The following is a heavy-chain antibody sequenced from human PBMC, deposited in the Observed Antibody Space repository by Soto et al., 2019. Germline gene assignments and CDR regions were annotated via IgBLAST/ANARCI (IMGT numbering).Heavy chain of an antibody. D-gene: IGHD3-9*01. V-gene: IGHV1-46*03. CDR3: ARAPYYDILTGYSLSPHFDY. CDR2: INPSGGST. Sequence: QVQLVQSGAEVKKPGASVKVSCKASGYTFTSYYMHWVRQAPGQGLEWMGIINPSGGSTSYAQKFQGRDTMSRDTATSTVYMELSSLRSEDTAVYYCARAPYYDILTGYSLSPHFDYWGQGTLVTVSS. J-gene: IGHJ4*02. CDR1: GYTFTSYY.